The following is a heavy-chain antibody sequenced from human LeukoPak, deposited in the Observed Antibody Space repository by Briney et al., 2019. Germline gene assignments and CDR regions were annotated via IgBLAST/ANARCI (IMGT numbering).Heavy chain of an antibody. Sequence: GGSLRLSCAASGFTFSDYSMDWVRQAPGKGLEWVGRTRNKANSYTTQYAASVKGRFTISRDDSKNSLYLQMNSLKTEDTAVYYCARPVVATSKNDAFDIWGQGTMVTVSS. CDR1: GFTFSDYS. V-gene: IGHV3-72*01. J-gene: IGHJ3*02. CDR3: ARPVVATSKNDAFDI. CDR2: TRNKANSYTT. D-gene: IGHD5-12*01.